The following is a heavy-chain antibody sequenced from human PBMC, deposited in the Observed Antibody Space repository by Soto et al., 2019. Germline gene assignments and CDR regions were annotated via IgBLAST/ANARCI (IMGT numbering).Heavy chain of an antibody. CDR3: ARWNIVHPPFDY. D-gene: IGHD3-16*02. V-gene: IGHV4-31*03. CDR1: GGSISSGGYY. Sequence: SETLSLTCTVSGGSISSGGYYWSWIRQHPGKGLEWIGYIYYSGSTYYNPSLKSRVTISVDTSKNQFSLKLSSVTAADTAVYYCARWNIVHPPFDYWGQGTLVTVSS. J-gene: IGHJ4*02. CDR2: IYYSGST.